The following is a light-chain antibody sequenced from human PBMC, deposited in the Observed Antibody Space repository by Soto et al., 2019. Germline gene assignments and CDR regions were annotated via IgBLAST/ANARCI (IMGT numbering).Light chain of an antibody. CDR3: QHYNSYAWT. CDR1: QSISSW. J-gene: IGKJ1*01. V-gene: IGKV1-5*03. CDR2: KAS. Sequence: DIQMTQSPSTLSASVGDRVTITCRASQSISSWLAWYQQKPGKAPKLLIYKASSLESGVPSRFSGSGSGTEFTLTNSSLQPDDFATYYCQHYNSYAWTFGQGTKVEIK.